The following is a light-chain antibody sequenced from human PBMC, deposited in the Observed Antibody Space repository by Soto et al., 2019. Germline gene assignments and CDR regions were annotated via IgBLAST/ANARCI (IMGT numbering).Light chain of an antibody. Sequence: QSVLTQSPSASASLGASVKLTCTLSSGHSSYAIAWHQQQPEKGPRYLMKLNSDGSHSKGDGIPDRFSGSSSGAERYLTISSRQYEDEADYYCQTWGTGIRVFGTGTKLTVL. CDR1: SGHSSYA. CDR2: LNSDGSH. V-gene: IGLV4-69*01. CDR3: QTWGTGIRV. J-gene: IGLJ1*01.